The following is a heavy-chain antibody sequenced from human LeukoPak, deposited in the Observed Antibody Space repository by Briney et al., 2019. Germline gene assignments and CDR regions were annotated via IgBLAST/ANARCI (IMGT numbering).Heavy chain of an antibody. Sequence: SGGSLRLSCAASGFTVSSNYMSWVRQAPGKGLEWVSVIYSGGSTYYADSVKGRFTISRDNSKNTLYLQMNSLRAEDTAVYYCASIPTRQSRYSSGWYGYWGQGTLVTVFS. CDR3: ASIPTRQSRYSSGWYGY. D-gene: IGHD6-19*01. J-gene: IGHJ4*02. CDR2: IYSGGST. CDR1: GFTVSSNY. V-gene: IGHV3-53*05.